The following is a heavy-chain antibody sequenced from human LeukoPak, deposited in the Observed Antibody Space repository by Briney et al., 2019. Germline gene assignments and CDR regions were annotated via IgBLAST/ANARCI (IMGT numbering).Heavy chain of an antibody. CDR3: AKGDKPVIAMVKFDY. D-gene: IGHD5-18*01. J-gene: IGHJ4*02. V-gene: IGHV3-23*01. Sequence: GGSLRLSCAASGFTFSSYSMNWVRQAPGKGLEWVSGISGSGTNTYYADSVKGRFTISRDNSKNTLYMQMNSLRAEDTAVYYCAKGDKPVIAMVKFDYWGQGTLVTVSS. CDR1: GFTFSSYS. CDR2: ISGSGTNT.